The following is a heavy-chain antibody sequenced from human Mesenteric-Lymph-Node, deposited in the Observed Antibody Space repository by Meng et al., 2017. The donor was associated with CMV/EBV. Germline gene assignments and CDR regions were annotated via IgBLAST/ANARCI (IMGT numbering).Heavy chain of an antibody. D-gene: IGHD3-9*01. J-gene: IGHJ5*02. CDR2: IYYSGST. CDR3: ARAESPKYYDILTGWFDP. V-gene: IGHV4-31*02. CDR1: ISSGGYY. Sequence: ISSGGYYWSWIRQHPGKGLEWIGYIYYSGSTYYNPSLKSRVTISVDTSKNQFSLKLSPVTAADTAVYYCARAESPKYYDILTGWFDPWGQGTLVTVSS.